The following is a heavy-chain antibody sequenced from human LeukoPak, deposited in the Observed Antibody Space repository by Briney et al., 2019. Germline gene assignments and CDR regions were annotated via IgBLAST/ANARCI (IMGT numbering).Heavy chain of an antibody. V-gene: IGHV3-30*04. J-gene: IGHJ4*02. D-gene: IGHD3-10*01. Sequence: TGGSLRLSCAASEFTFSTYAMHWVRQAPGKGPEWVAAISRDGLDTYYADSVKGRFTISRDNAKNSLYLQMNSLRAEDTAVYYCARAGSPELDYWGQGTLVTVSS. CDR3: ARAGSPELDY. CDR2: ISRDGLDT. CDR1: EFTFSTYA.